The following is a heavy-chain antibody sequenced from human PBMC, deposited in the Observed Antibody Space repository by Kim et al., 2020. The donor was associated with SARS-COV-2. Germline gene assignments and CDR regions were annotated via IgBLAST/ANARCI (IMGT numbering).Heavy chain of an antibody. CDR3: TRVEIVVVMNYYYGMDV. D-gene: IGHD3-22*01. CDR2: IRSKAYGGTT. Sequence: GGSLRLSCTASGFTFGDYAMSWFRQAPGKGLEWVGFIRSKAYGGTTEYAASVKGRFTISRDDSKSIAYLQMNSLKTEDTAVYYCTRVEIVVVMNYYYGMDVWGQGTTVTVSS. J-gene: IGHJ6*02. V-gene: IGHV3-49*03. CDR1: GFTFGDYA.